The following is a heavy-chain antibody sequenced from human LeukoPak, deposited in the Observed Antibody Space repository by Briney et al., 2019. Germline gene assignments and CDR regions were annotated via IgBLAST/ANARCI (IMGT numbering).Heavy chain of an antibody. D-gene: IGHD3-10*01. CDR3: ARVWFGETPILYGMDV. CDR2: IYYGGST. Sequence: SETLSLTCTVSGGSISSSSSYWSWICQHPGKGLEWIGYIYYGGSTYYNPSLKSRVTISVDTSKNQFSLKLSSVTAADTAVYYCARVWFGETPILYGMDVWGQGTTVTVSS. V-gene: IGHV4-31*03. CDR1: GGSISSSSSY. J-gene: IGHJ6*02.